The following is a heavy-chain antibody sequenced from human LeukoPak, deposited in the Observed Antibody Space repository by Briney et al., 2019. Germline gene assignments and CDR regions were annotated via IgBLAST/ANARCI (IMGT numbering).Heavy chain of an antibody. D-gene: IGHD6-19*01. CDR2: IYNSGAKI. Sequence: GGSLRLSCAVSGLTLSTYSMTWVRQGPGKGLEWVSSIYNSGAKIFYADSVKGRFTISRDNSKNMLYLQMNSLRVEDTAVYYCAKDVAPDSGWDLDYWGQGTLVTVSS. CDR3: AKDVAPDSGWDLDY. V-gene: IGHV3-23*01. J-gene: IGHJ4*02. CDR1: GLTLSTYS.